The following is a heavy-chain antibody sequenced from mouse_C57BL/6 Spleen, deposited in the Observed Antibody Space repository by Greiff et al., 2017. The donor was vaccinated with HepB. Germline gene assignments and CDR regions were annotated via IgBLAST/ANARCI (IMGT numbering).Heavy chain of an antibody. CDR2: IDPETGGT. CDR1: GYTFTDYE. J-gene: IGHJ2*01. V-gene: IGHV1-15*01. Sequence: VQLQESGAELVRPGASVTLSCKASGYTFTDYEMHWVKQTPVHGLEWIGAIDPETGGTAYNQKFKGKAILTADKSSSTAYMELRSLTSEDSAVYYCTRGPTIIYFYYWGQGTTLTVSS. CDR3: TRGPTIIYFYY. D-gene: IGHD2-4*01.